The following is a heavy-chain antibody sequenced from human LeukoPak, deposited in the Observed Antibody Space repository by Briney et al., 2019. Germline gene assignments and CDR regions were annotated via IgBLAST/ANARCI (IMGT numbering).Heavy chain of an antibody. V-gene: IGHV4-4*02. CDR1: GGSISSNNC. CDR3: ARNAGNSDFDY. CDR2: IYDGRAT. D-gene: IGHD4-23*01. Sequence: SETLSLTCAVSGGSISSNNCWTWVRQPPGKGLEWIGEIYDGRATNYNPSLKSRVTISIDKSKKQFSLTLSSVTAADTAVYYCARNAGNSDFDYWGQGTLVTVSS. J-gene: IGHJ4*02.